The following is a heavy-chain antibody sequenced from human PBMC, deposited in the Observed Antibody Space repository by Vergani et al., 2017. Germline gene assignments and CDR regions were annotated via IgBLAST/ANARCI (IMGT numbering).Heavy chain of an antibody. CDR1: GYTFTSYG. D-gene: IGHD2-15*01. CDR3: AAGDCSGGSCYYYYGMDV. CDR2: IVVGSGNT. J-gene: IGHJ6*02. Sequence: QLVQSGAEVKKPGASVKVSCKASGYTFTSYGISWVRQAPGQRLEWIGWIVVGSGNTNYAQKFQERVTITRDMSTSTAYMELSSLRSEDTAVYYCAAGDCSGGSCYYYYGMDVWGQGTTVTVSS. V-gene: IGHV1-58*02.